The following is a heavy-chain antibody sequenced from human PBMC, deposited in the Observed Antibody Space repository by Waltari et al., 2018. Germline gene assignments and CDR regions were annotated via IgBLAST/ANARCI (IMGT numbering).Heavy chain of an antibody. J-gene: IGHJ4*02. CDR2: IYYTGNP. D-gene: IGHD3-10*01. V-gene: IGHV4-59*12. CDR1: GGSLSPYY. CDR3: ARTFAYGSGTYNH. Sequence: QVQLQESGPGLVKPSETLSLTCTVSGGSLSPYYWSWIRQPPGKGLEWIGYIYYTGNPNYNPSLKSRVAISVDASKNQVSLKLSSVTAADTAVYYCARTFAYGSGTYNHWGQGSLVTVSS.